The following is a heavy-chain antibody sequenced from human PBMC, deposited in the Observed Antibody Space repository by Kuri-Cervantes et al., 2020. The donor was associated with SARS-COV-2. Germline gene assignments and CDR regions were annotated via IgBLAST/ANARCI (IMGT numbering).Heavy chain of an antibody. J-gene: IGHJ4*02. V-gene: IGHV3-74*01. Sequence: GGSLRLSCAASGFTFSGHWIHWVRQAPGKEQVRVSLINPDGSYTNNANSVKGRFTLSRDNAKNMLFLQMNSLRAEDTAVYYCVRDGDHWNFDYWGQGTLVTVSS. CDR1: GFTFSGHW. CDR2: INPDGSYT. CDR3: VRDGDHWNFDY. D-gene: IGHD1-1*01.